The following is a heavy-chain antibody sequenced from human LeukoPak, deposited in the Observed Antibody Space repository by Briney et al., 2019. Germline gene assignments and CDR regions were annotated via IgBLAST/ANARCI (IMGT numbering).Heavy chain of an antibody. V-gene: IGHV4-34*01. CDR1: GGSFSGYY. CDR2: INHSGST. Sequence: SETLSLTCAVYGGSFSGYYWSWIRQPPGKGLEWIGEINHSGSTNYNPSLESRVTISVDTSKNQFSLKLSSVTAADTAVYYCARRSWFDPWGQGTLVTVSS. J-gene: IGHJ5*02. CDR3: ARRSWFDP.